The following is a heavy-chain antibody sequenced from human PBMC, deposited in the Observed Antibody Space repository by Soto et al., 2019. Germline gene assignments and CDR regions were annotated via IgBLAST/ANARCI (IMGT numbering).Heavy chain of an antibody. CDR3: ARGIVGGSTRAFDL. J-gene: IGHJ3*01. CDR1: GYTFTHHD. CDR2: INPNSGEA. D-gene: IGHD1-26*01. V-gene: IGHV1-8*01. Sequence: QVQLVQSGAEVKKPGASVRISCTASGYTFTHHDVNWVRQAPGQGPEWMGWINPNSGEAVYAQILHGRVKMTRDTSISTAYMEVSSLGSGDTAMYFCARGIVGGSTRAFDLWGQGTQVTVSS.